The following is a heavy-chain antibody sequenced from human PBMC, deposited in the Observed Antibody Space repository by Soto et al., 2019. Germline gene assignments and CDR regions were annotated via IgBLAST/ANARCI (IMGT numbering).Heavy chain of an antibody. Sequence: QVQLQESGPGLVKPSETLSLTCTVSGGYISSYYWSWIRQPPGKGLEWIGYIYFSGTTNYNPSLRSRVTPSVDTSKNQFSQKLSSVTAADTAVYDCAIHSYGDFDVYYVAYWGQGTRVTVSS. D-gene: IGHD4-17*01. CDR1: GGYISSYY. CDR3: AIHSYGDFDVYYVAY. J-gene: IGHJ4*02. V-gene: IGHV4-59*08. CDR2: IYFSGTT.